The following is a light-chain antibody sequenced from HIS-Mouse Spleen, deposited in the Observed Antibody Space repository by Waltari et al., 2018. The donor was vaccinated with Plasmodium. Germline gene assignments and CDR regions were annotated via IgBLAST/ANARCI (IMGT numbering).Light chain of an antibody. J-gene: IGLJ3*02. CDR3: QSADSSGTPNWV. V-gene: IGLV3-25*03. CDR1: ALPKQY. Sequence: SYELTQPPSVSVSPGQPARITCSGDALPKQYAYWFQQKPGQAPGLGIYKDSERPSGIPERFSGSSSGTTVTLTISGVQAEDEADYYCQSADSSGTPNWVFGGGTKLTVL. CDR2: KDS.